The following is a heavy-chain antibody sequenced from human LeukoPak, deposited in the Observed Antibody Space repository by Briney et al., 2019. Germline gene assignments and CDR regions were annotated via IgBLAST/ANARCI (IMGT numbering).Heavy chain of an antibody. CDR2: ISSSGSTI. Sequence: GGSLRLSCAASGFTFSSYEMNWVRQAPGKGLEWVSYISSSGSTIYFADSVKGRFTISRDNAKNSLYLQMNSLRAEDTAVYYCASHPRSYYYDSSGNYWGQGTLVTVSS. V-gene: IGHV3-48*03. D-gene: IGHD3-22*01. J-gene: IGHJ4*02. CDR3: ASHPRSYYYDSSGNY. CDR1: GFTFSSYE.